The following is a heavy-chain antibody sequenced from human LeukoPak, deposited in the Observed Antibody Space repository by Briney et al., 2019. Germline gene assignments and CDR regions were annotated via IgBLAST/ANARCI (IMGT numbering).Heavy chain of an antibody. J-gene: IGHJ5*02. Sequence: SETLSLTCAVYGGSFSGYYWSWVRQPPGKGLEWIGYIYYSGSTNYNPSLKSRVTISGDTSKNQFSLNLSSVTAADTAVYYCARDLGVVPAWGWFDPRGQGTLVTVSS. CDR2: IYYSGST. CDR1: GGSFSGYY. V-gene: IGHV4-34*11. CDR3: ARDLGVVPAWGWFDP. D-gene: IGHD2-2*01.